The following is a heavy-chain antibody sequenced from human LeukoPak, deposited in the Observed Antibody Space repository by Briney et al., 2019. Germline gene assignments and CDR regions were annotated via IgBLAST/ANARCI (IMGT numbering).Heavy chain of an antibody. V-gene: IGHV3-30*02. D-gene: IGHD1-26*01. CDR1: GFTFSNYG. CDR2: IQYDGSKK. Sequence: GRSLRLSCVTSGFTFSNYGMHWVRQAPGKGLEWVTFIQYDGSKKYYADSVKGRFTITRDNSKNTLYLQMNSLRFEDMAVYYCAKPSGSGVDYWGRGTRVTVSS. CDR3: AKPSGSGVDY. J-gene: IGHJ4*02.